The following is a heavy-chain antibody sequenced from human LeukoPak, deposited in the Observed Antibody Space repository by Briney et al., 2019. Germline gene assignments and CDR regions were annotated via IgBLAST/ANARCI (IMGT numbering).Heavy chain of an antibody. V-gene: IGHV1-69*04. D-gene: IGHD3-10*01. CDR3: ASRGFDYYYGMDV. CDR1: GGTFSSYA. CDR2: IIPILGIA. J-gene: IGHJ6*02. Sequence: SVKVSCKASGGTFSSYAISWVRQAPGQGLEWMGRIIPILGIANYAQKFQGRVTITADKSASTAYMELSSLRSEDTAVYYCASRGFDYYYGMDVWGQGTTVTVSS.